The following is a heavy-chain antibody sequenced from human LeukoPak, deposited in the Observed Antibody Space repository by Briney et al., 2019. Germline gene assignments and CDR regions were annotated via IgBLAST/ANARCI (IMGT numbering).Heavy chain of an antibody. CDR3: ARDLWGYDSSGYYYSY. Sequence: PGGSLRLSCAASGFTFSSYEMNWVRQAPGKGLAWVSGINWNGGSTGYADSVKGRFTISRDNAKNSLYLQMNSLRAEDTALYYCARDLWGYDSSGYYYSYRGQGTLVTVSS. D-gene: IGHD3-22*01. CDR1: GFTFSSYE. CDR2: INWNGGST. J-gene: IGHJ4*02. V-gene: IGHV3-20*04.